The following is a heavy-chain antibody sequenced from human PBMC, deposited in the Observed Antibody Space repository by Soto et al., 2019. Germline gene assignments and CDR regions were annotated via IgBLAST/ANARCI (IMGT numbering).Heavy chain of an antibody. CDR2: ISSGASTI. CDR3: ARDLKAVVNHIHYNHYGLDV. V-gene: IGHV3-11*01. CDR1: GFIFNDYY. Sequence: PGGSLRLSCAASGFIFNDYYMSWIRQAPGKGLEWVAYISSGASTISYADSVKGRFTISRDNIKNLLYLQMNSLRAEDTAVYYCARDLKAVVNHIHYNHYGLDVWGQGTTVTVSS. D-gene: IGHD3-22*01. J-gene: IGHJ6*02.